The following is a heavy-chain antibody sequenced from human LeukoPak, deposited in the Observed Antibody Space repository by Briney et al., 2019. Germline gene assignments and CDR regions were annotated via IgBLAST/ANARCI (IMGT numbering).Heavy chain of an antibody. Sequence: GGSLRLSCAASGFTFNNYAMNWVRQAPGKGLEWVSHISPSGDSTYYADSVKGRFTISRDSSKNTLSLQMNSLRAEDMAVYYCAKIPKGGYFDYWGQGTLVTVSS. CDR1: GFTFNNYA. CDR2: ISPSGDST. CDR3: AKIPKGGYFDY. D-gene: IGHD2-2*01. V-gene: IGHV3-23*01. J-gene: IGHJ4*02.